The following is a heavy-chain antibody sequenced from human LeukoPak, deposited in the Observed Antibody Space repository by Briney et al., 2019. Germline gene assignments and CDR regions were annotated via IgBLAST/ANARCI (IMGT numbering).Heavy chain of an antibody. CDR1: GFTFDDYA. V-gene: IGHV3-9*01. Sequence: GGSLRLSCAASGFTFDDYAMHWVRQAPGKGLEWVSGISWNSGSIGYADSVKGRFTISRDNAKNSLYLQMNSLRAEDTALYYCAKDMSGPFDHWGQGTLVTVSS. J-gene: IGHJ4*02. CDR2: ISWNSGSI. CDR3: AKDMSGPFDH.